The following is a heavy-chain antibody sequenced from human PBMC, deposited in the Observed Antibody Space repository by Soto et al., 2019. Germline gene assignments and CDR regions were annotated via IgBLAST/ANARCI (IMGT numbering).Heavy chain of an antibody. CDR3: TIGSWSGEVFDI. Sequence: QVQLVQSGAEVKKPGSSVKVSCKDAGGTFSTYSMFWVRQAPGQGLEWMGRIIPMLGVRNYAQRFQDRVTIIADKSTATVHMELSSLRSEDTALYFCTIGSWSGEVFDIWGQGTMVTVSS. V-gene: IGHV1-69*02. D-gene: IGHD2-21*01. CDR2: IIPMLGVR. J-gene: IGHJ3*02. CDR1: GGTFSTYS.